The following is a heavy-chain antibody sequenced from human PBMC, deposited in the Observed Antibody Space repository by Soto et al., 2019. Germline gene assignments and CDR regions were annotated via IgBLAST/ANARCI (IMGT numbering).Heavy chain of an antibody. Sequence: ASVKVSCKASGYTFTDYLMHWVGQAPGKGLEGMGWINPNSGGTNFPQKFRGWVTMTRDTSISTAYMELSRLRSDDTAVYYCARAVVAGIYAFDIWGQGTMVTVSS. V-gene: IGHV1-2*04. J-gene: IGHJ3*02. CDR1: GYTFTDYL. D-gene: IGHD6-13*01. CDR2: INPNSGGT. CDR3: ARAVVAGIYAFDI.